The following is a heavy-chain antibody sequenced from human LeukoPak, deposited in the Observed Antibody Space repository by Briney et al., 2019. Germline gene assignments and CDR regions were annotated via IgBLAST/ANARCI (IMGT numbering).Heavy chain of an antibody. D-gene: IGHD2-15*01. CDR2: IYYSGST. CDR1: GGSISNGGYY. Sequence: PSQTLFLTCTVSGGSISNGGYYGSWIRQHPGKGLEWIGYIYYSGSTYYNPSLKSRVTISVDTSKNQFSLKLSSVTAADTAVYYCARDRCSGGSCYFFDYRGQGTLVTVSS. CDR3: ARDRCSGGSCYFFDY. J-gene: IGHJ4*02. V-gene: IGHV4-31*03.